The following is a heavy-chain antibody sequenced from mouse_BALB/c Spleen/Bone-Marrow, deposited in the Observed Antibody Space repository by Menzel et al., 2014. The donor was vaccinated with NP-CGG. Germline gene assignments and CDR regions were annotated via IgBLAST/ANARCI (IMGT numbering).Heavy chain of an antibody. V-gene: IGHV5-12-1*01. CDR2: ISSGGSNT. CDR3: ARQRGYAYAMDY. Sequence: EVMLVESGGGLVKPGGSLKLSCAASGFAFSGYDMSWVRQTPEKRLEWVAYISSGGSNTYYPDTVKGRFTISRDNAKNTLYLQMNSLKSEDTAMYYCARQRGYAYAMDYWGQGTSVTVSS. D-gene: IGHD2-2*01. CDR1: GFAFSGYD. J-gene: IGHJ4*01.